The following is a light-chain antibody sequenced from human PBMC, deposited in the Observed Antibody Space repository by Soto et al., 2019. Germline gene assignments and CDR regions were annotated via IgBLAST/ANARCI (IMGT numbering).Light chain of an antibody. J-gene: IGKJ1*01. CDR1: QSISRW. CDR2: DAS. CDR3: QQCNSYSRT. Sequence: DIHMTQSPSTLAASVRDRVTITFRARQSISRWLAWYQQTPGKAPKILISDASSLESGVPSRFGGSGAGTEFTLTINSLQPDDVYTYFCQQCNSYSRTFGQGTKVDI. V-gene: IGKV1-5*01.